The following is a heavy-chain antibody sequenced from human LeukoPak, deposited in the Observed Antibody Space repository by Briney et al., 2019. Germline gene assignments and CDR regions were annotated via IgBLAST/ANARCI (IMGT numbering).Heavy chain of an antibody. Sequence: HPGGSLRLSCAASGFTFGSYVMIWVRQAPGKGLEWVSIIGTSGGDIHYADSVKGRFSISRDNSKNTLSLQMNSLRVDDTPVYYCARDPNWGSGYWGQGTLVTVSS. V-gene: IGHV3-23*01. CDR3: ARDPNWGSGY. CDR2: IGTSGGDI. J-gene: IGHJ4*02. CDR1: GFTFGSYV. D-gene: IGHD7-27*01.